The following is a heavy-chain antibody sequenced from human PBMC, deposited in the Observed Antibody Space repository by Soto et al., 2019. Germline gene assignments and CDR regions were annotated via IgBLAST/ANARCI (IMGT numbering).Heavy chain of an antibody. J-gene: IGHJ3*02. Sequence: PSETLSLTCTVSGGSISSGGYYWSWIRQHPGTGLEWIGHISYSGSTYYNTSLKSRVTISVDTSRNQFSLIVNSVTAADTAVYYCAGFGGTVVTPRFAFDIWGQGTMVTVSS. CDR2: ISYSGST. V-gene: IGHV4-31*03. CDR3: AGFGGTVVTPRFAFDI. CDR1: GGSISSGGYY. D-gene: IGHD3-16*01.